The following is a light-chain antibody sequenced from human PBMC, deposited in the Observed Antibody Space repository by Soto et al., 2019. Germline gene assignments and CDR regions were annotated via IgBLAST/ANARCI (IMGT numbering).Light chain of an antibody. CDR2: EAS. CDR1: QPITAW. CDR3: QQYNLYPYT. J-gene: IGKJ2*01. V-gene: IGKV1-5*01. Sequence: DIQMTQSPSTLSASVGDRVTITCRASQPITAWLAWYQQKPGKAPNLLIYEASDLQSGVPSRFSGSGSGTAFTLTITGLQPDDFATYYCQQYNLYPYTFGQGTKLEIK.